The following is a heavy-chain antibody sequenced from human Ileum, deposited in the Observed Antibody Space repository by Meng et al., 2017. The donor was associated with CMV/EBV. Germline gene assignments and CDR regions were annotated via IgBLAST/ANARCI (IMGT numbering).Heavy chain of an antibody. CDR3: ASGDSLRAVDF. CDR2: IYYSGGT. V-gene: IGHV4-39*07. Sequence: PMQESGPGLVKPSETLSPTCIVSGASISRSTYYWGWIRQPPGKGLEWIGSIYYSGGTYYNPSLKSRVTISVDTSKNQFSLKLNSVTAADTAVYYCASGDSLRAVDFWGQGTLVTVSS. J-gene: IGHJ4*02. CDR1: GASISRSTYY. D-gene: IGHD2-21*02.